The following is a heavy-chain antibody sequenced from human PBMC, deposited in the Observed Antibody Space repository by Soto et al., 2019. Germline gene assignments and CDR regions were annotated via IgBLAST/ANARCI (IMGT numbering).Heavy chain of an antibody. D-gene: IGHD2-15*01. J-gene: IGHJ4*02. V-gene: IGHV4-39*01. CDR3: ARLPGYCSGDSGRHSF. CDR1: GGSISSSSYY. CDR2: IYYSGST. Sequence: PSETLSLTCTVCGGSISSSSYYWGWIRQXPGKGLEWIGSIYYSGSTYYNLSLKSRVTISVDTSKNQFSLKLSSVTAADTAVYFCARLPGYCSGDSGRHSFWGQRSLVPVS.